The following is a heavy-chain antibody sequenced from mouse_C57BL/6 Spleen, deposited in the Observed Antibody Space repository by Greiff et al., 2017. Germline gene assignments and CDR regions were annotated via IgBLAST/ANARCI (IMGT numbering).Heavy chain of an antibody. CDR2: IHPNSGST. V-gene: IGHV1-64*01. CDR3: AGLPYYYAMDY. Sequence: VQLQQPGAELVKPGASVKLSCKASGYTFTSYWMHWVKQRPGQGLEWIGMIHPNSGSTNYNEKFKSKATLTVDKSSSTAYMQLSSLTSEDSAVYYCAGLPYYYAMDYWGQGTSVTVSS. D-gene: IGHD2-4*01. CDR1: GYTFTSYW. J-gene: IGHJ4*01.